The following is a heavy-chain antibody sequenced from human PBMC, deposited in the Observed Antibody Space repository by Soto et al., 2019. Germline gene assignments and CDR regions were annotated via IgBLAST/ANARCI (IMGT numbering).Heavy chain of an antibody. Sequence: GGSLRLSCAASGFTFSSYWMGWVRQAPGKGLEWVANIKQDGSEEYYVDSVKGRFTISRDNAKNSLYLQMNSLRAEDTAVYYCAIKSPGANNPFDSWGQGTLVTVSS. CDR1: GFTFSSYW. CDR2: IKQDGSEE. V-gene: IGHV3-7*01. CDR3: AIKSPGANNPFDS. D-gene: IGHD2-2*01. J-gene: IGHJ4*02.